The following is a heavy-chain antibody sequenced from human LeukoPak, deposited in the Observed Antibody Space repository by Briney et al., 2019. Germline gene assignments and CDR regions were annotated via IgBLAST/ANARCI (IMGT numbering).Heavy chain of an antibody. CDR1: GGSISSGYS. D-gene: IGHD3-22*01. CDR3: ARSHNDYYDSSGSFDY. V-gene: IGHV4-39*01. Sequence: PSETLSLTCTVSGGSISSGYSWGWIRQPPGKGLEWIGSIYYSGSTYYNPSLKSRVTISVDTSKNQFSLKLSSVTAADTAVYYCARSHNDYYDSSGSFDYWGQGTLVTVSS. CDR2: IYYSGST. J-gene: IGHJ4*02.